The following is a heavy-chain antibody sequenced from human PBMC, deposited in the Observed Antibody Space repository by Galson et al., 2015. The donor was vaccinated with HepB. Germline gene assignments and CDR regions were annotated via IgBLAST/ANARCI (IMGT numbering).Heavy chain of an antibody. CDR2: IYYDGSK. J-gene: IGHJ6*03. D-gene: IGHD2-21*02. CDR3: ARDHSDVNFYYFYMDV. V-gene: IGHV3-66*01. Sequence: SLRLSCAASGFSVRSNYMSWVRQAPGKGPDWVSVIYYDGSKYYADSVKGRFTISRDNSENTVHLQMNYLRDEDTAVYYCARDHSDVNFYYFYMDVWGEGTKVTVSS. CDR1: GFSVRSNY.